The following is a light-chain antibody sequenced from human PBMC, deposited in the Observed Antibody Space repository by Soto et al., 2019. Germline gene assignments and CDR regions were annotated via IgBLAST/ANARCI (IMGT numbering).Light chain of an antibody. Sequence: QLVLTQPPSASGTPGQRVTISCSGSSSNIGSNFVYWYQQFPGTAPKLLIYRNNQRPSGVPDRFSGSKSGTSASLAISGLPSEDEADYYCAAWDDSLSGWVFGGVTKLTVL. J-gene: IGLJ3*02. CDR2: RNN. V-gene: IGLV1-47*01. CDR3: AAWDDSLSGWV. CDR1: SSNIGSNF.